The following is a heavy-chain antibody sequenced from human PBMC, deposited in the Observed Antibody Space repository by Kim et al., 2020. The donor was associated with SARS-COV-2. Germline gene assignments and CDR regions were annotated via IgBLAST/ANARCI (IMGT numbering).Heavy chain of an antibody. Sequence: SETLSLTCNVSGVSISSYYWSWIRQSPGKGLEWIGYIHHSGGGHYIPSLKSRVTISVDTSKNQLSLKLTSVTAADTAVYYCARVSGTNMFGGIINDAFDIWGQGIMVTVSS. J-gene: IGHJ3*02. D-gene: IGHD3-16*01. CDR1: GVSISSYY. CDR2: IHHSGGG. CDR3: ARVSGTNMFGGIINDAFDI. V-gene: IGHV4-59*01.